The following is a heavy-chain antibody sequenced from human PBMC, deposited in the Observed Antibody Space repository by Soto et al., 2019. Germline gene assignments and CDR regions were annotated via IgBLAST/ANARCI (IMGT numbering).Heavy chain of an antibody. CDR3: ARVYCSGGSCYEFDS. Sequence: QVQLQESGPGLVKPSQTLSLTCTVSGGSISSGGYYWSWIRQHPGKGLEWIGYIYYSGSTYYNPSLKSRVTISGDTSKNQFSLKLSSVTAADTAVYYCARVYCSGGSCYEFDSWFQGTLVTVSS. V-gene: IGHV4-31*03. J-gene: IGHJ4*02. D-gene: IGHD2-15*01. CDR1: GGSISSGGYY. CDR2: IYYSGST.